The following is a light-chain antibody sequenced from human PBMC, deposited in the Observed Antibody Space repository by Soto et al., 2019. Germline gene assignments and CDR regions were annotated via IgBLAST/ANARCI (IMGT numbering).Light chain of an antibody. CDR1: QNVGHN. J-gene: IGKJ2*01. CDR2: AAS. CDR3: QQRSRWPRDT. Sequence: ETVLTQSPGTLSLSPGESATLSCRASQNVGHNLAWYQQKPGQAPRLLIYAASDRATGIPARFRGSGSDTDFTLTISNLEPEDFAVYYCQQRSRWPRDTFGQGTKLEIK. V-gene: IGKV3-11*01.